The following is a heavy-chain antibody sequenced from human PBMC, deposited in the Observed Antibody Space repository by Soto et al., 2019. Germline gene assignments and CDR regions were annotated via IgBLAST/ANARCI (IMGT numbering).Heavy chain of an antibody. J-gene: IGHJ4*02. CDR1: GYTFTSYD. CDR2: MNPNSGNT. D-gene: IGHD2-15*01. Sequence: ASVKVSCKASGYTFTSYDINWVRQATGQGLEWMGWMNPNSGNTGYTQKFQGRVTMTRNTSISTAYMELSSLRSEDTAVYYCARGAYQRYCSGGSCPYFDYWGQGTLVTVSS. V-gene: IGHV1-8*01. CDR3: ARGAYQRYCSGGSCPYFDY.